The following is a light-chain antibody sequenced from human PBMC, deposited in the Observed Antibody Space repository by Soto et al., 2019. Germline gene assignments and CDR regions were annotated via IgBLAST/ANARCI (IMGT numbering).Light chain of an antibody. V-gene: IGKV1-39*01. CDR3: QQSYSTPRT. CDR2: AAS. Sequence: IPMTQSPSSLSASVGDRVTITCRASQSISSYLNWYQQKPGKAPKLLIYAASSLQSGVPSRFSGSGSGTDFTLTISSLQPEDFATYYCQQSYSTPRTFGHGTKVDI. J-gene: IGKJ1*01. CDR1: QSISSY.